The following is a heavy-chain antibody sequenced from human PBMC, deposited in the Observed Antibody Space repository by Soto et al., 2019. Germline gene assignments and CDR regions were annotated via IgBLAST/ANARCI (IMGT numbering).Heavy chain of an antibody. CDR1: GFTFSNAW. CDR2: ISGSGGST. Sequence: GGSLRLSCAASGFTFSNAWMNWVRQAPGKGLEWVSAISGSGGSTYYADSVKGRFTISRDNSKNTLYLQMNSLRAEDTAVYYCAKDYAYDSRVHWGQGTLVTVSS. CDR3: AKDYAYDSRVH. V-gene: IGHV3-23*01. J-gene: IGHJ4*02. D-gene: IGHD3-22*01.